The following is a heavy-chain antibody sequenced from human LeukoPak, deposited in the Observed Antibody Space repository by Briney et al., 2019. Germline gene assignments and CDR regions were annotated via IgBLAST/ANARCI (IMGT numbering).Heavy chain of an antibody. CDR1: GYTFTGYY. CDR3: ARDRQDGTTKAFDI. J-gene: IGHJ3*02. V-gene: IGHV1-2*02. D-gene: IGHD1-1*01. CDR2: INPNSGGT. Sequence: ASVKVSCKASGYTFTGYYMHWVRQAPGQGLEWMGWINPNSGGTSYAQKFQGRVTMTRDTSTSTVYMELSSLRSEDTAVYYCARDRQDGTTKAFDIWGQGTMVTVSS.